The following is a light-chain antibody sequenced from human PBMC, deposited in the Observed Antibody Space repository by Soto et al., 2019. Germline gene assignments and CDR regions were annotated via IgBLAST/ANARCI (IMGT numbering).Light chain of an antibody. CDR3: SSHAGNNNYV. CDR1: SSDVGAYNY. V-gene: IGLV2-8*01. Sequence: QPALTQPPSASGSVGQSVTISCTGTSSDVGAYNYVSWYQQHPGKAPKLMIYEVSKRPSGVPDRFSGSKSGYTASLTVSGLQAEDEADYYCSSHAGNNNYVFGTGTKVTV. J-gene: IGLJ1*01. CDR2: EVS.